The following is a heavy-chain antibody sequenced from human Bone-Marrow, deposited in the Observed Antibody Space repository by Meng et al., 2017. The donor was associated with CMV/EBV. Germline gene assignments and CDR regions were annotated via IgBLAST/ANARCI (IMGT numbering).Heavy chain of an antibody. Sequence: LRLSCAASGFTVSSHYMSWVPQAPGKGLEWVSVIYTGGSIYYGDSVKGRFTISRDNSKNTLYLQMNSLRAEDTAVYYCAREYDAMVYWGQGTLVTVSS. CDR1: GFTVSSHY. V-gene: IGHV3-66*02. CDR2: IYTGGSI. D-gene: IGHD2-8*01. J-gene: IGHJ4*02. CDR3: AREYDAMVY.